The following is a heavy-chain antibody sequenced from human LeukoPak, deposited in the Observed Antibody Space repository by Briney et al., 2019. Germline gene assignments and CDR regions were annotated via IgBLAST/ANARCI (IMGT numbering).Heavy chain of an antibody. Sequence: ASVKVSCKASGYTFTGYYMHWVRQAPGQGLEWMGWINPNSGGTNYAQKSQGRVTMTRDTSTSTVYMELSSLRCEDTAVYYCARLGDGYKDYWGQGTLVTVSS. CDR2: INPNSGGT. CDR1: GYTFTGYY. V-gene: IGHV1-2*02. J-gene: IGHJ4*02. D-gene: IGHD5-24*01. CDR3: ARLGDGYKDY.